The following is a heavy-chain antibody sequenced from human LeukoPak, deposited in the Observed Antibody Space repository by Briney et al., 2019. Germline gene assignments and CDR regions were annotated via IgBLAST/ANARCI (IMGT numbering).Heavy chain of an antibody. CDR3: ARGPGFGELSKWFDP. D-gene: IGHD3-10*01. Sequence: GRSLRLSCAAAGFTFSDNYISWIRQAPGKGLEWVSYISSNGNTTYNADSVKGRFSITRDNAKNSLYMQMNSLGAEDTAVYYCARGPGFGELSKWFDPWGKGTLVTVSS. J-gene: IGHJ5*02. CDR1: GFTFSDNY. CDR2: ISSNGNTT. V-gene: IGHV3-11*04.